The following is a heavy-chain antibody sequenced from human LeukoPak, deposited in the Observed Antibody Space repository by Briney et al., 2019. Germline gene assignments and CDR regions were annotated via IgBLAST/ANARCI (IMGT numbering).Heavy chain of an antibody. V-gene: IGHV3-43*02. CDR3: AKDRIPIFSFGMDV. Sequence: QAGGSLRLSCAASGFTFTNYAMHWVRQAPGKGLEWVSTIRGNGGSTYYADSVKGRFTISRDNRKNTLYLQMNSLTTDDTALYYCAKDRIPIFSFGMDVWGQGTTVTVSS. D-gene: IGHD3-9*01. CDR2: IRGNGGST. J-gene: IGHJ6*02. CDR1: GFTFTNYA.